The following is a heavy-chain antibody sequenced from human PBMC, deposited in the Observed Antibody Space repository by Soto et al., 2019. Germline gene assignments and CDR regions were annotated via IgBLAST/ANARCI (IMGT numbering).Heavy chain of an antibody. CDR1: GGSISSYY. J-gene: IGHJ4*02. CDR3: ARAPATLYSSSWYYFDY. D-gene: IGHD6-13*01. CDR2: IYYSRST. Sequence: PSETLSLTCTVSGGSISSYYWSWIRQPPGKGLERIGYIYYSRSTNYNPSNKSRVNISVDTSKNKFSQKLSSVTAADTAVYYCARAPATLYSSSWYYFDYWGQGTLVTVSS. V-gene: IGHV4-59*01.